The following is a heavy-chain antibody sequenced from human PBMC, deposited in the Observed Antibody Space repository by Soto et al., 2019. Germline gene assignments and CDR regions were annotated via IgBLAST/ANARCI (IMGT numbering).Heavy chain of an antibody. D-gene: IGHD3-10*01. CDR2: IDWDDDK. V-gene: IGHV2-70*01. J-gene: IGHJ6*02. CDR3: ARILSGSGSYYNGYYYYYGMDV. CDR1: GFSLSTSGMC. Sequence: SGPTLVNPTQTLTLTCTFSGFSLSTSGMCVSWIRQPPGKALEWLALIDWDDDKYYSTSLKTRLTISKDTSKNQVVLTMTNMEPVDTATYYCARILSGSGSYYNGYYYYYGMDVWGQGTTVTVSS.